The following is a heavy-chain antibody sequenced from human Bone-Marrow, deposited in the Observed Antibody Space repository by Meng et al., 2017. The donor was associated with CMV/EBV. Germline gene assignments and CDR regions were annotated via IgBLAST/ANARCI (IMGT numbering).Heavy chain of an antibody. CDR3: ASSPAAIYYGMDV. CDR2: INHSGST. CDR1: GGSFSGYY. Sequence: SETLSLTCAVYGGSFSGYYWSWIRQPPGKGLEWIGEINHSGSTNYNPSLKSRVTISVDTSKNQFSLKLSSVTAADTAVYYCASSPAAIYYGMDVWGQGTTVTVSS. J-gene: IGHJ6*02. D-gene: IGHD2-2*02. V-gene: IGHV4-34*01.